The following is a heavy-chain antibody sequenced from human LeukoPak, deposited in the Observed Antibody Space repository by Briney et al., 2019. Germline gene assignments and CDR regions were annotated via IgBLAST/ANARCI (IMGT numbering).Heavy chain of an antibody. D-gene: IGHD5-24*01. CDR2: ISGSGGST. J-gene: IGHJ4*02. CDR3: AKDRGWLQPSPTYYFDY. V-gene: IGHV3-23*01. Sequence: GGSLRLSCAASGFTFSNYAMSWVRQAPGKGLEWVSVISGSGGSTYYADSVKGRFTISRDNSKNTLYLQMNSLRAEDTAVYYCAKDRGWLQPSPTYYFDYWGQGTLVTVSS. CDR1: GFTFSNYA.